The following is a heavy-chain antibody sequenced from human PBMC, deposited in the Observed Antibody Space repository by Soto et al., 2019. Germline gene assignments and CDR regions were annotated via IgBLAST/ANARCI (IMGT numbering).Heavy chain of an antibody. CDR2: IPQDGVDG. Sequence: GGSLRLSCEVSGFTFSMYSMSWVRQSPGKGLEWVAKIPQDGVDGHYADSVKGRFIISRDNDKNSLHLQLNNLRAEDTAVYYCARDHLILPAHDFFYGSDVWGRGATVTVSS. D-gene: IGHD2-21*02. V-gene: IGHV3-7*03. J-gene: IGHJ6*02. CDR1: GFTFSMYS. CDR3: ARDHLILPAHDFFYGSDV.